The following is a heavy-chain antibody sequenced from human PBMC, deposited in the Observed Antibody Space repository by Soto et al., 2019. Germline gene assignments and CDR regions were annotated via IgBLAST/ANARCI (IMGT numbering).Heavy chain of an antibody. CDR2: IPQDGVDG. Sequence: GGSLRLSCEVSGFTFSMYSMSWVRQSPGKGLEWVAKIPQDGVDGHYADSVKGRFIISRDNDKNSLHLQLNNLRAEDTAVYYCARDHLILPAHDFFYGSDVWGRGATVTVSS. D-gene: IGHD2-21*02. V-gene: IGHV3-7*03. J-gene: IGHJ6*02. CDR1: GFTFSMYS. CDR3: ARDHLILPAHDFFYGSDV.